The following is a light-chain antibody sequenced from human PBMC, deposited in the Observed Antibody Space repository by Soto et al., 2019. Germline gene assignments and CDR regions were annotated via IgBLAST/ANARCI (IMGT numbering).Light chain of an antibody. CDR2: NNN. CDR3: AAWDDSLNGVV. V-gene: IGLV1-44*01. J-gene: IGLJ3*02. Sequence: QPVLTQPPSASGTPGQRVTIACSGSSSNIGSTTVKWYQQLPGTAPKLLIYNNNQRPSRVPDRFSGSKSGTSASLAISGLQSEDEADYYCAAWDDSLNGVVFGGGTKLTVL. CDR1: SSNIGSTT.